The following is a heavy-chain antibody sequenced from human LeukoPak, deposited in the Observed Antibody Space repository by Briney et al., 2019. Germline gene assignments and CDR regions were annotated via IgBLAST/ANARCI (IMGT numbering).Heavy chain of an antibody. J-gene: IGHJ4*02. D-gene: IGHD6-13*01. V-gene: IGHV3-21*01. Sequence: GGXLRLSCAASGFTFSSYSMNWVRQAPGKGLEWVSSISSSSSYIYYADSVKGRFTISRDNAKNSLYMQMNSLRAEDTAVYYCASSQPSDYWGQGTLVTVSS. CDR3: ASSQPSDY. CDR1: GFTFSSYS. CDR2: ISSSSSYI.